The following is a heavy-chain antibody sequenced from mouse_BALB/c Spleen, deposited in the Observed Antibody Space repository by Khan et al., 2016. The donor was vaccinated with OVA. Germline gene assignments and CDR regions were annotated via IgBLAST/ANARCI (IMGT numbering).Heavy chain of an antibody. CDR1: SYSITSGYA. Sequence: EVKLLESGPGLVKPSQSLSLTCTVTSYSITSGYAWNWIRQFPGNKLEWMGYISYSGVTSYTPSLKSRISITRDTSKNQFFLQLNSVTTEDTATYYCARGNYYGYYVDYWGQGTTLTVSS. J-gene: IGHJ2*01. CDR3: ARGNYYGYYVDY. V-gene: IGHV3-2*02. D-gene: IGHD1-1*01. CDR2: ISYSGVT.